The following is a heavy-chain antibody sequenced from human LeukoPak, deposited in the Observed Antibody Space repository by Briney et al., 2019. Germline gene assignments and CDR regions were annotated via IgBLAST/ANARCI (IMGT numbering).Heavy chain of an antibody. CDR2: IRSEACGGIT. J-gene: IGHJ6*02. Sequence: GRSLRLSCTASRLTFGDYAMGWVRQAPGKGQEWVGFIRSEACGGITEYAASVKGRFTISRDDSKSIAYLQMNSLKTEDTAVYYCTRDREGVDFWSRYQTPYGMDVWGQGTRVTVSS. D-gene: IGHD3-3*01. V-gene: IGHV3-49*04. CDR3: TRDREGVDFWSRYQTPYGMDV. CDR1: RLTFGDYA.